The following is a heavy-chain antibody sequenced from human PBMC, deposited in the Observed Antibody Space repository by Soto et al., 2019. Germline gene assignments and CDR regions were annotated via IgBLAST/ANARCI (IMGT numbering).Heavy chain of an antibody. V-gene: IGHV3-48*02. CDR3: ARDRGNSYGHYYYGMDV. J-gene: IGHJ6*02. CDR1: GFTFSSYS. D-gene: IGHD5-18*01. CDR2: ISSSSSTI. Sequence: EVQLVESGGGLVQPGGSLRLSCAASGFTFSSYSMNWVRQAPGKGLEWVSYISSSSSTIYYADSVKGRFTISRDNAKNSLHLQMNSLRDEDTAVYYCARDRGNSYGHYYYGMDVWGQGTTVTVSS.